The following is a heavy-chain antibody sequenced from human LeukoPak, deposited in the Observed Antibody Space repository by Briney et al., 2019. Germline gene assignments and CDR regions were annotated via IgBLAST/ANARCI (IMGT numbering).Heavy chain of an antibody. V-gene: IGHV3-7*04. CDR1: GFTFSNYE. Sequence: GGSLRLSCAASGFTFSNYEMNWVRQAPGKGLEWVASINQDGGEIHYVDSVKGRFTISRDNAKNSLYLQMNSLTAEDTAVHYCVRAHHPGGWFDPWGQGILVTVSS. J-gene: IGHJ5*02. CDR2: INQDGGEI. CDR3: VRAHHPGGWFDP. D-gene: IGHD3-10*01.